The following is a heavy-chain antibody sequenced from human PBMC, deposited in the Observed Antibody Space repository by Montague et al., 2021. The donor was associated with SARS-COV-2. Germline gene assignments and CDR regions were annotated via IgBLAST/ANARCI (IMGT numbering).Heavy chain of an antibody. V-gene: IGHV4-4*02. CDR3: AREPYYYDSSGYPYYYYYGMDV. CDR1: GGSISSRNW. D-gene: IGHD3-22*01. CDR2: IYHSGST. J-gene: IGHJ6*02. Sequence: SETLSLTCAVSGGSISSRNWWSWVRQPPGKGLEWIGEIYHSGSTNYNPSLKSRVTISVDKSKNQFSLKLSSVTAADTAVYYCAREPYYYDSSGYPYYYYYGMDVWGQGTTVTVSS.